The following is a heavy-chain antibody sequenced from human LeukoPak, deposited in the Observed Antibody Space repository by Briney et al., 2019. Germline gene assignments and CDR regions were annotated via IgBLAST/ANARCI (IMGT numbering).Heavy chain of an antibody. CDR1: GFTFDDYA. Sequence: GRSLRLSCAASGFTFDDYAMHWVRQAPGKGLEWVSGISWNSGSIGYADSVKGRFTISRDNAKNSLYLQMNSLRAEDTALYYCAREGNDYYYMDVWGKGTTVTVSS. CDR2: ISWNSGSI. CDR3: AREGNDYYYMDV. J-gene: IGHJ6*03. V-gene: IGHV3-9*01. D-gene: IGHD1-1*01.